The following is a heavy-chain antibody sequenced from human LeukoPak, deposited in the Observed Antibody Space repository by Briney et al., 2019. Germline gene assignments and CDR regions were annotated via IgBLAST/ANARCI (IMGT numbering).Heavy chain of an antibody. CDR1: GFSFSDYY. CDR3: ARYYSDAFDV. Sequence: GGSLRLSCAASGFSFSDYYMTWIRQAPGKGLEWLSYISSNNGRIIYYADSVKGRFTISRDNTKNSLFLQMVSLRVEDTAVYYCARYYSDAFDVWGRGTVVTVSP. D-gene: IGHD3-10*01. V-gene: IGHV3-11*04. J-gene: IGHJ3*01. CDR2: ISSNNGRII.